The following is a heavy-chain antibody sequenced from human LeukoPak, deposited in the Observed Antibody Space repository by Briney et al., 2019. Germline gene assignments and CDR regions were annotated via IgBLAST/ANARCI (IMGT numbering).Heavy chain of an antibody. CDR3: VRGTVATGTYYMDI. Sequence: GGSLRLSCAVSGFTFSSYWMHWVRQVSGKGLVWVSRISSVGSGITYADSVKGRFSISRDNAKNTLYLQMSSLRDEDTGVYYCVRGTVATGTYYMDIWGKGTTVTVSS. J-gene: IGHJ6*03. D-gene: IGHD5-12*01. CDR1: GFTFSSYW. CDR2: ISSVGSGI. V-gene: IGHV3-74*01.